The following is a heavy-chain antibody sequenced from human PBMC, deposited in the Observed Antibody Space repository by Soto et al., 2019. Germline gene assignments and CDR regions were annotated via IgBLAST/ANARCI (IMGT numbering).Heavy chain of an antibody. D-gene: IGHD4-17*01. J-gene: IGHJ4*02. V-gene: IGHV1-18*01. CDR2: ISAFKGNT. Sequence: ASVKVSCKASDYTFTSYGITWVRQAPGQGLEWLGWISAFKGNTIYAQKVQGRVTMTTDTSTSTAYMELRSLRSDDTAVYYCARGTTVETGSYWGQGTLVTVSS. CDR3: ARGTTVETGSY. CDR1: DYTFTSYG.